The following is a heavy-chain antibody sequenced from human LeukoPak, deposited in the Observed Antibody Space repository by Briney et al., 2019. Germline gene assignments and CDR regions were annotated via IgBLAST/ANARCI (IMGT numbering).Heavy chain of an antibody. J-gene: IGHJ4*02. D-gene: IGHD4-23*01. CDR2: IYYAGST. V-gene: IGHV4-39*07. CDR3: AGKKHPYYFDN. CDR1: GGSISSGNYY. Sequence: TSSETLSLTCTVSGGSISSGNYYWGWIRQPPGQGLEWIGSIYYAGSTYYNPSLKSRVTISVDTSKNQFSLKLGSVTAADTAVYHCAGKKHPYYFDNWGQGTLVTVSS.